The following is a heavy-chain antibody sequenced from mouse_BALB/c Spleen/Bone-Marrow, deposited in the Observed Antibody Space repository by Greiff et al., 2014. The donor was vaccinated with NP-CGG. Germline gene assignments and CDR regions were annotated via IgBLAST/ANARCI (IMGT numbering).Heavy chain of an antibody. J-gene: IGHJ2*01. CDR3: ARDYDYDY. Sequence: DVMLVESGGGLVQPGGSLKLSCAASGFTFSSYGMSRVRQTPDKRLELVATINSNGGSTYYPDSVKGRFTISRDNAKNTLYLQMSSLKAEDTAMYYCARDYDYDYWGQGTTLTVSS. CDR1: GFTFSSYG. D-gene: IGHD2-4*01. CDR2: INSNGGST. V-gene: IGHV5-6-3*01.